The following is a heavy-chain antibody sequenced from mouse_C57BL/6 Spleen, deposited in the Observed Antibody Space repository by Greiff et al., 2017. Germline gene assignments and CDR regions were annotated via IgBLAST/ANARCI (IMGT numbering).Heavy chain of an antibody. D-gene: IGHD3-2*02. CDR1: GYAFSSSW. V-gene: IGHV1-82*01. J-gene: IGHJ4*01. CDR3: AQTAQAYYAMDY. CDR2: IYPGDGDT. Sequence: QVQLKESGPELVKPGASVKISCKASGYAFSSSWMNWVKQRPGKGLEWIGRIYPGDGDTNYNGKFKGKATLTADKSSSTAYMQLSSLTSEDSAVYCFAQTAQAYYAMDYWGQGTSVTVSS.